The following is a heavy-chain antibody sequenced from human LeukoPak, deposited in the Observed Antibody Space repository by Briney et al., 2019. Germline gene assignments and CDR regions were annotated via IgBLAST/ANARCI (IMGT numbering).Heavy chain of an antibody. J-gene: IGHJ4*02. Sequence: SETLSLTCTVSGGSISSYYWSWIRQPPGKGLEWVGYIYYSGSTNYNPSLKSRVTISVDTSKNQFSLKLSSVTAADTAVYYCARADSSGWYGIDYWGQGTLVTVSS. D-gene: IGHD6-19*01. CDR2: IYYSGST. CDR1: GGSISSYY. V-gene: IGHV4-59*01. CDR3: ARADSSGWYGIDY.